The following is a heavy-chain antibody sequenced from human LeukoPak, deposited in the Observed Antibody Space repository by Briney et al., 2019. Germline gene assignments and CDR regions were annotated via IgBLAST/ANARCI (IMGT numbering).Heavy chain of an antibody. D-gene: IGHD6-13*01. V-gene: IGHV3-21*01. J-gene: IGHJ4*02. CDR2: ISSSSSYI. CDR3: ASIGQYSSSWDRFDY. Sequence: GSLRLSCAASGFTFSSYSMNWVRQAPGKGLEWVSSISSSSSYIYYADSVKGRFTISRDNAKNSLYLQMNSLRAEDTAVYYCASIGQYSSSWDRFDYWGQGTLVTVSS. CDR1: GFTFSSYS.